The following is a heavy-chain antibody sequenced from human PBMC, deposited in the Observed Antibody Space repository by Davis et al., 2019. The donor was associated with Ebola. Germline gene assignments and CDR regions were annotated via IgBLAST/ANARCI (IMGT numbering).Heavy chain of an antibody. CDR2: INTGNGNT. Sequence: AASVQVSCKASGYSFTNYAIHWVRQAPGQRLEWMGWINTGNGNTKYSQKFQCRVTISRDTSATTAYMELSSLRSEDTAVYYCASHNYDSSGFLDYWGQRTLVSVSS. CDR3: ASHNYDSSGFLDY. D-gene: IGHD3-22*01. J-gene: IGHJ4*02. V-gene: IGHV1-3*04. CDR1: GYSFTNYA.